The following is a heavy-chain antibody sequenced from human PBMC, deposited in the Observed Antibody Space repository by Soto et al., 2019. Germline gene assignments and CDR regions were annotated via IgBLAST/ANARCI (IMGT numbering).Heavy chain of an antibody. V-gene: IGHV1-69*01. CDR1: GGTFSSHS. D-gene: IGHD4-17*01. Sequence: VQLMQSGAEVKQPGSSVKVSCKASGGTFSSHSINWVRQSPVQGLEWMGGIITLFGTANYAQNFQGRVTITADQSTSTDYMELNSLRSDDTAVYYCAREVGYVDFSAALLDWGQGTLVTVSS. CDR2: IITLFGTA. CDR3: AREVGYVDFSAALLD. J-gene: IGHJ1*01.